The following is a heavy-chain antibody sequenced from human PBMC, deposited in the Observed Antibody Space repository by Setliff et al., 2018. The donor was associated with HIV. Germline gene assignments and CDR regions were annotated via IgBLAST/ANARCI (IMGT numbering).Heavy chain of an antibody. D-gene: IGHD1-1*01. V-gene: IGHV1-2*02. CDR3: ARDKLEETTESLWGPMKNDAFDI. Sequence: ASVKVSCKASGYTFTGYYMHWVRQAPGQGLEWMGWINPNSGGTKYAQKFPGRVTMTRDTSINTAYMELSRLTSDDTAVYYCARDKLEETTESLWGPMKNDAFDIWGPGTLVTVSS. J-gene: IGHJ3*02. CDR1: GYTFTGYY. CDR2: INPNSGGT.